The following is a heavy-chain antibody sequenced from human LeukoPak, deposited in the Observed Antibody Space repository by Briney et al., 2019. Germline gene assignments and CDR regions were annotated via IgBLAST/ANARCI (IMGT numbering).Heavy chain of an antibody. Sequence: GGSLRLSCAASGFTLSSYAMSWVRQAPGKGLEWVANIKQDGSEKYYVDSVKGRFTISRDNAKNSLYLQMNSLRAEDTAVYYCARVLGESYYDSSGYYDYWGQGTLVTVSS. CDR1: GFTLSSYA. D-gene: IGHD3-22*01. CDR2: IKQDGSEK. CDR3: ARVLGESYYDSSGYYDY. V-gene: IGHV3-7*01. J-gene: IGHJ4*02.